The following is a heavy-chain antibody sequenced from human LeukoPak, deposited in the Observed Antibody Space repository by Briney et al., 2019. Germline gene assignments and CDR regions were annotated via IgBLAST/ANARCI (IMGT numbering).Heavy chain of an antibody. D-gene: IGHD7-27*01. J-gene: IGHJ4*02. CDR1: GFTFSSYA. CDR2: VSGSGGST. V-gene: IGHV3-23*01. CDR3: AKGLGWPKGIDY. Sequence: GGSLRLSCAASGFTFSSYAMSGVRQAPGKGLEWVSTVSGSGGSTYYADSVKGRFTISRDNSKNTLYLQMNSLRAEDTAVYYCAKGLGWPKGIDYWGQGTLVTVSS.